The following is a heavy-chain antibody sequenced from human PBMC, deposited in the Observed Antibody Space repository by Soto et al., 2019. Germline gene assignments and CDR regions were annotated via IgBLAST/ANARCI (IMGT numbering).Heavy chain of an antibody. D-gene: IGHD3-3*01. CDR1: GDTFTSYY. CDR2: INTNGGST. J-gene: IGHJ5*02. Sequence: QVQLVQSGAEVKKPGASVKVSCKAPGDTFTSYYLNWVRQAPGQGLEWMGVINTNGGSTKYAQKFQGRITMTRDTSRSTVYMELSSLRSEDTAVYYCARSSGGNFGIIIEGSNWFDPWGQGTLVTVSS. V-gene: IGHV1-46*01. CDR3: ARSSGGNFGIIIEGSNWFDP.